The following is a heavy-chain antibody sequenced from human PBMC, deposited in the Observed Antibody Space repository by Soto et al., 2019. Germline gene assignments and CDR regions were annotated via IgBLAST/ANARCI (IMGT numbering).Heavy chain of an antibody. Sequence: SETLSLTCSVSGGSISSGGYYWSWIRQHPGKGLEWIGNIYYSGRTYYKPSLKSRTIISVDMTKNHFSLRLRSVTVVDTAVYYCARDAGDYGDTNVDYWGQGPLVNVS. CDR1: GGSISSGGYY. D-gene: IGHD4-17*01. CDR2: IYYSGRT. CDR3: ARDAGDYGDTNVDY. J-gene: IGHJ4*02. V-gene: IGHV4-31*03.